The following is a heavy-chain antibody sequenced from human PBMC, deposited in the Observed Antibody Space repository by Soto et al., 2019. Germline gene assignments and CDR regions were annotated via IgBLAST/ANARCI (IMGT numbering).Heavy chain of an antibody. D-gene: IGHD2-15*01. V-gene: IGHV4-39*01. CDR1: GASISGSYYY. CDR2: VFYTGFT. Sequence: SETLSLTCAVSGASISGSYYYWAWLRQSPGKGPEWIGSVFYTGFTSYNPSLESRVSVSVDTSKSQFSLKLSAVTAADTAVYYCARHTVAATLHFDYWGQGTLVTVSS. J-gene: IGHJ4*02. CDR3: ARHTVAATLHFDY.